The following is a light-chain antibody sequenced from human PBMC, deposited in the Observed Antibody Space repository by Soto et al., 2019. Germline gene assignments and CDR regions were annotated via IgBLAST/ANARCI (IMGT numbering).Light chain of an antibody. Sequence: EIVLTQSPGTLSLSPGEKATLSCRASQSVSSNYLAWYQQKPGQAPRLLIYGASTRATGIPVRFSGSGSGTDFTLIISRLEPEDFAMYYCQQYGSSPLTFGGGAKVEIK. CDR3: QQYGSSPLT. V-gene: IGKV3-20*01. J-gene: IGKJ4*01. CDR2: GAS. CDR1: QSVSSNY.